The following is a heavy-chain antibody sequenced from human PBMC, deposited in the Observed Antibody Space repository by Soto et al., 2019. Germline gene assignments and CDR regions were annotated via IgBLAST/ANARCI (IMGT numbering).Heavy chain of an antibody. Sequence: PGGSLRLSCAASGFTFSGYGMHWVRQAPGKGLEWVAVISYDGSNKYYADSVKGRFTISRDNSKNTLYLQMNSLRAEDTAVYYCARGVLYAAPFDYWGQGTLVTVSS. CDR2: ISYDGSNK. CDR3: ARGVLYAAPFDY. D-gene: IGHD6-25*01. V-gene: IGHV3-30*03. CDR1: GFTFSGYG. J-gene: IGHJ4*02.